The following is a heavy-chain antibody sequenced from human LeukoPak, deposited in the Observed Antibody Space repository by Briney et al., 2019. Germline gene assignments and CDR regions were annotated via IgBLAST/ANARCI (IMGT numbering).Heavy chain of an antibody. D-gene: IGHD3-16*01. Sequence: GGSLRLSCAASGFTFSDYYMSWIRQAPGKGLEWVSAISGSGGSTYYADSVKGRFTISRDNSKNTLYLQMNSLRAEDTAVYYCAKDRTLWLFQDYWGQGTLVTVSS. CDR1: GFTFSDYY. CDR2: ISGSGGST. J-gene: IGHJ4*02. CDR3: AKDRTLWLFQDY. V-gene: IGHV3-23*01.